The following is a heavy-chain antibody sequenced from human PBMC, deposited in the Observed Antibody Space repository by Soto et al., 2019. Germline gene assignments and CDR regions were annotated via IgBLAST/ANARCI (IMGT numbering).Heavy chain of an antibody. Sequence: SETLSLTCAVYGGSFSGYYWSWIRQPPGKGLEWIGEINHSGSTNYNPSLKSRVTISVDTSKNQFSLKLSSVTAADTAVYYCARGGYGIAXAGTGYYYYGMDVWGQGTTVTVSS. CDR3: ARGGYGIAXAGTGYYYYGMDV. J-gene: IGHJ6*02. D-gene: IGHD6-13*01. CDR1: GGSFSGYY. V-gene: IGHV4-34*01. CDR2: INHSGST.